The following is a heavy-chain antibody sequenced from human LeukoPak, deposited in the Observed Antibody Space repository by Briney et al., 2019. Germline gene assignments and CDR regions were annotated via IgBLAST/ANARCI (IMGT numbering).Heavy chain of an antibody. Sequence: SGGSLRLSCAASGFTFSSHWMFWVRQAPGKGLVWVSHIKGDGTTIAYADSVKGRFTISRDNAESTLYLQLNSLRVDDTAVYYCARGGLPGGFDYWGQGALVTVSS. D-gene: IGHD2-15*01. CDR1: GFTFSSHW. J-gene: IGHJ4*02. CDR2: IKGDGTTI. CDR3: ARGGLPGGFDY. V-gene: IGHV3-74*01.